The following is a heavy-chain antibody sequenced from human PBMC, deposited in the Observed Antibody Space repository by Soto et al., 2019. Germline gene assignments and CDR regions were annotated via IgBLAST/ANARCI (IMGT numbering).Heavy chain of an antibody. CDR3: ARENYCSGGSCYSGDY. Sequence: QVQLVESGGGVVQPGRSLRLSCAASGFTFSSYGMHWVRQAPGKGLEWVAGIWYDGSNKYYADSVKGRFTISRDNSKNTLYLQMNSLRAEDTAVYYCARENYCSGGSCYSGDYWGQGTLVTVSS. V-gene: IGHV3-33*01. CDR2: IWYDGSNK. D-gene: IGHD2-15*01. CDR1: GFTFSSYG. J-gene: IGHJ4*02.